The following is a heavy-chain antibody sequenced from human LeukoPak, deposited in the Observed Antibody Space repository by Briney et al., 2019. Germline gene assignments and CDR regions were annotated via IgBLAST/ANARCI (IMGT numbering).Heavy chain of an antibody. CDR2: ISKDSSDI. D-gene: IGHD1-7*01. V-gene: IGHV3-48*02. CDR1: GFTFSIYN. CDR3: ARDFRGNYLIDS. J-gene: IGHJ4*02. Sequence: PGGSLRLSCAAAGFTFSIYNMNWVRQAPGKGLEWISHISKDSSDIYYADSVKGRFTISRDNAKKSLYLQMSSLRDEDTAVYYCARDFRGNYLIDSWGQGTLVTVSS.